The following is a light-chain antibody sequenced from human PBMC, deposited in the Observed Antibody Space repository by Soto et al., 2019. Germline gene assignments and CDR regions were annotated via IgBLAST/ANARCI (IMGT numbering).Light chain of an antibody. CDR3: SSKRGSTGV. J-gene: IGLJ1*01. V-gene: IGLV2-14*01. CDR1: SSDVGGYDY. Sequence: SVLNQPASVTGAPGRTITITSTGTSSDVGGYDYVSWHQQHPGKAPKLMIYDVSKRPSGVSNRFSGSKSGNTASLTISGLQAEDEADYYCSSKRGSTGVFGTGTKVTVL. CDR2: DVS.